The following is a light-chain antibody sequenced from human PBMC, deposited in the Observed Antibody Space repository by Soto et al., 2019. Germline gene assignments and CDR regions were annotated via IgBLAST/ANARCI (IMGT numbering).Light chain of an antibody. CDR3: QQYGSSPRT. V-gene: IGKV3-20*01. Sequence: EIVLTQSPGTLSLSPGERATVSCGDIQSVSSSYLGWYQQKPGQAPRLVIYGASSRATGIPDRFSGSGSGTDFTLTISRLETEDFAVYYCQQYGSSPRTFGKGTKVDIK. CDR2: GAS. J-gene: IGKJ1*01. CDR1: QSVSSSY.